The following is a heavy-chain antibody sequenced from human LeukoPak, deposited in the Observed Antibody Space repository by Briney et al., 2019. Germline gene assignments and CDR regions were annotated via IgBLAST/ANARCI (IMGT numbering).Heavy chain of an antibody. CDR2: INHSGST. CDR1: GGSFSGYY. D-gene: IGHD2-15*01. Sequence: SETLSLTCAVYGGSFSGYYWSWIRQPPGKGLEWIGEINHSGSTNYNPSLKSRVTISVDTSKNQFSLKLSSVTAADTAVYYCARRRARSGGRSSSNWFDPWGQGTLVTVSP. CDR3: ARRRARSGGRSSSNWFDP. V-gene: IGHV4-34*01. J-gene: IGHJ5*02.